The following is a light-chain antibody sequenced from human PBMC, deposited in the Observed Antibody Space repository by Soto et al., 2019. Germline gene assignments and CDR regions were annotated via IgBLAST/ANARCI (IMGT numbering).Light chain of an antibody. CDR2: DAS. CDR1: QDISNY. Sequence: DIQMTQSPSSLSASVGDRVTITCQASQDISNYLNWYQQKPGKAPKLLIYDASNLETGVPSRFSGGVSGTDFTFTISSLQPEDIATYYCQQCDNLPYTFGQGTKLEIK. CDR3: QQCDNLPYT. V-gene: IGKV1-33*01. J-gene: IGKJ2*01.